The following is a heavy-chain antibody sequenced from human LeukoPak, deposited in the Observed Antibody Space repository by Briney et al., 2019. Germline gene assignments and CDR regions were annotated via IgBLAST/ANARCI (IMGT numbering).Heavy chain of an antibody. Sequence: GGSLRLSCAASGFTFSSYAMSWVRQAPGKGLEWVSAVSGSGGSTYYADSVKGRFTISRDNSKNTLYLQMNSLRAEDTAVYYCAKDGKGYSSSWYSSHWGQGTLVTASS. CDR2: VSGSGGST. V-gene: IGHV3-23*01. J-gene: IGHJ4*02. D-gene: IGHD6-13*01. CDR1: GFTFSSYA. CDR3: AKDGKGYSSSWYSSH.